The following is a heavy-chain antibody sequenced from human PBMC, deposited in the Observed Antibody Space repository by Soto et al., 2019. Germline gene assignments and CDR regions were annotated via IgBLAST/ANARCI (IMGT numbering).Heavy chain of an antibody. J-gene: IGHJ6*03. CDR2: ISGSGYST. CDR1: GFTFNLYA. V-gene: IGHV3-23*01. CDR3: AKVDQALLHFYYYMDV. D-gene: IGHD2-15*01. Sequence: EVQLLESGGGLVQPGGSLRLSCAASGFTFNLYAMTWVRQAPGKGLEWVSAISGSGYSTYSADSVKGRFTISRDNSKNTLYLQMNSLRAEDTAIYYCAKVDQALLHFYYYMDVWGKGTTVTVSS.